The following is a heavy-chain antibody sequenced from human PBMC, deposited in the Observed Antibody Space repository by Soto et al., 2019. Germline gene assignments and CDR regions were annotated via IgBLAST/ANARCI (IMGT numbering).Heavy chain of an antibody. CDR1: GGSISSSHW. D-gene: IGHD2-21*02. J-gene: IGHJ6*02. V-gene: IGHV4-4*02. Sequence: PSETLSLTCAVSGGSISSSHWWGWVRQAPGKGLEWIGEIYHSGSTNYNPSLKSRITMSVDKSKNQSSVNLSSVTAADTAVYYCVRDADETAIVPAPWLVWGRGTMVTVS. CDR3: VRDADETAIVPAPWLV. CDR2: IYHSGST.